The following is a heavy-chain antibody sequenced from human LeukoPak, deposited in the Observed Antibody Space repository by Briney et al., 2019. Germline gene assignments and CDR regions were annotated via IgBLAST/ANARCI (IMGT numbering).Heavy chain of an antibody. J-gene: IGHJ6*02. D-gene: IGHD3-22*01. Sequence: SQTLSLTCAISGDIVSSNSAAWNWIRQSPSRGLEWLGRTYYRSKWYNDYAVSVKSRTTINPDTSKNQFPLQLNSVTPEDTAVYYCAREVYYYDSSGYYYYYGMDVWGQGTTVTVSS. CDR3: AREVYYYDSSGYYYYYGMDV. V-gene: IGHV6-1*01. CDR2: TYYRSKWYN. CDR1: GDIVSSNSAA.